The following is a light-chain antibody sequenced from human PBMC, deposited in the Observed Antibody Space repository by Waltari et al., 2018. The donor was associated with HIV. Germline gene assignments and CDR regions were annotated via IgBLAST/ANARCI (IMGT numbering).Light chain of an antibody. CDR1: SSNIGAGYD. Sequence: QSVLTQPPSVSGAPGQRVTISCTGSSSNIGAGYDVHWYQQIPGTAPKLLIYGNSHRPSGVPDRFSGSQSGTSASLAITGLQAEDEADYYCQSDDSSLSVWVFGGGTKLTVL. V-gene: IGLV1-40*01. J-gene: IGLJ3*02. CDR3: QSDDSSLSVWV. CDR2: GNS.